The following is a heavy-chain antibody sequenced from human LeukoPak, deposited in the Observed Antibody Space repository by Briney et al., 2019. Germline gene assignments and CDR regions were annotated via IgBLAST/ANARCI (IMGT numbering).Heavy chain of an antibody. CDR3: ARYIVSYPHDAFDI. CDR1: GGSISKYY. V-gene: IGHV4-59*01. J-gene: IGHJ3*02. Sequence: PSETLSLTCTVSGGSISKYYWSWIRQPPGKGLEWIGYIYYSGSTSYNPSPKSRVTISVDTSKKQFSLKLSSVTAADTAFYYCARYIVSYPHDAFDIWGQGTMVTVSS. D-gene: IGHD1-26*01. CDR2: IYYSGST.